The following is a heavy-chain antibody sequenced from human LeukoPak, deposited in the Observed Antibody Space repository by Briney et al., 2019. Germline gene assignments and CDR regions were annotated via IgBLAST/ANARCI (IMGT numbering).Heavy chain of an antibody. CDR2: INPNSGGT. CDR3: ARDNGDYGDFDY. CDR1: GYTFTGYY. J-gene: IGHJ4*02. D-gene: IGHD4-17*01. V-gene: IGHV1-2*02. Sequence: ASVKVSCKASGYTFTGYYMHWVRRAPGQGLEWMGWINPNSGGTNYAQKFQGGVTMTRDTSISTAYMELSRLRSDDTAVYYCARDNGDYGDFDYWGQGTLVTVSS.